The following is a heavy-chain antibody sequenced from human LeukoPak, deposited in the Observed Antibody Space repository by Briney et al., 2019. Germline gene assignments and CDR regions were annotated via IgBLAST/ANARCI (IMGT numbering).Heavy chain of an antibody. D-gene: IGHD3-10*01. CDR2: INPNSGGT. CDR1: GYTFTGYY. Sequence: ASVKVSCKASGYTFTGYYMHWVRQAPGQGLEWMGRINPNSGGTNYAQKFQGRVTMTRDTSISTAYLDLRSLRSDDTAVYYCTTSRRFYYGSGTFQYWGQGTLLAVSS. J-gene: IGHJ1*01. CDR3: TTSRRFYYGSGTFQY. V-gene: IGHV1-2*06.